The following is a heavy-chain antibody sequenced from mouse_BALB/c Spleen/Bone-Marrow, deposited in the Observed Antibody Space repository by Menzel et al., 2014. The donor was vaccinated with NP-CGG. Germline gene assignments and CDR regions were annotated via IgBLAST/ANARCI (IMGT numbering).Heavy chain of an antibody. CDR1: GYSFTGYT. V-gene: IGHV1-26*01. D-gene: IGHD2-4*01. CDR3: ARRNDYDGGASTAMDY. CDR2: INPYNGGT. Sequence: VQLQQSGPELVKPGASMKISCKASGYSFTGYTMNWVKQSHGKNLEWIGLINPYNGGTNYDQKFKGKATLTVYKSSSTAYMELLSLTSEDSAVYYCARRNDYDGGASTAMDYWGQGTSVTVSS. J-gene: IGHJ4*01.